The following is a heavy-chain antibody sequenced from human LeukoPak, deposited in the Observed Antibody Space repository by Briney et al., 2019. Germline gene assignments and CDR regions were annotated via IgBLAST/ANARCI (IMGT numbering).Heavy chain of an antibody. Sequence: GGSLRLSCAVSGFTSSSYWMSWVRQAPGKGLEWVANIKQDGSEKYYVDSVKGRFTISRDNAKNSLYLQMNSLKAEDTAVYYCARAPYCIGGSCRFDYWGQGTLVTVSS. CDR3: ARAPYCIGGSCRFDY. J-gene: IGHJ4*02. CDR2: IKQDGSEK. D-gene: IGHD2-15*01. V-gene: IGHV3-7*03. CDR1: GFTSSSYW.